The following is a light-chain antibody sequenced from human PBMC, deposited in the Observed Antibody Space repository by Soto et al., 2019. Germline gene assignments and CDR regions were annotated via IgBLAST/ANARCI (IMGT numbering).Light chain of an antibody. J-gene: IGLJ2*01. V-gene: IGLV2-14*01. CDR2: DVS. Sequence: QSALTQPASVSGSPGQSITXXXXGTSSXVGXYNYVSWYQQHPGKAPKLMIYDVSNRPSGVSNRFSGSKSGNTASLTISGLQAEDEADYYCSSXXXXXXPVVFGGGTKVTVL. CDR3: SSXXXXXXPVV. CDR1: SSXVGXYNY.